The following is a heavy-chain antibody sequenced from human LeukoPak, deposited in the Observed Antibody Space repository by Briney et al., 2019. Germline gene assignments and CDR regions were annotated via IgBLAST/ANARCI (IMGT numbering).Heavy chain of an antibody. CDR2: INTHGSST. Sequence: GGSLRLSCAASGFTFSSYWMHWVRQAPGKGLVWVARINTHGSSTSYGVSVQGRFTISRDNAKNTLYLQMNNLRAEDTAVYYCVRDVWGDRDGFFDCWAREPWSPSPQ. CDR3: VRDVWGDRDGFFDC. V-gene: IGHV3-74*01. D-gene: IGHD5-24*01. CDR1: GFTFSSYW. J-gene: IGHJ4*02.